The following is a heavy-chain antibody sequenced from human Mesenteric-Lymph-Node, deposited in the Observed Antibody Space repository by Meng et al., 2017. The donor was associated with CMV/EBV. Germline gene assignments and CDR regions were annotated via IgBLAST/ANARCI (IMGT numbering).Heavy chain of an antibody. J-gene: IGHJ6*02. CDR1: GYSFTSYW. Sequence: GESLKISCKGSGYSFTSYWIGWVRQAPGKGLEWVSLIYSDGGTYYADSVKGRFTISRDISKNTLFLQMSSLRAEDTAVYYCAREAPWHMDVWGQGTTVTVSS. CDR2: IYSDGGT. CDR3: AREAPWHMDV. V-gene: IGHV3-53*01. D-gene: IGHD5-24*01.